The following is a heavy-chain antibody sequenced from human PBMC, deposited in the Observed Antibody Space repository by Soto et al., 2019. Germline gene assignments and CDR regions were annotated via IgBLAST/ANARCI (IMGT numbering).Heavy chain of an antibody. CDR2: IIPIFGTA. CDR1: GGTFSSYA. Sequence: SVKVSCKASGGTFSSYAISWVRQAPGQGLEWMGGIIPIFGTANYAQKFQGRVTITADKSTSTAYMELSSLRSEDTAVYYCARDMTTVVPPTGAFDIWGQGTMVTVSS. J-gene: IGHJ3*02. V-gene: IGHV1-69*06. D-gene: IGHD4-17*01. CDR3: ARDMTTVVPPTGAFDI.